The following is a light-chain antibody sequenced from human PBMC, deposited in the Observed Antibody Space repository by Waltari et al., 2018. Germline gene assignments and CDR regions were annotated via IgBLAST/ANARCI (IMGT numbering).Light chain of an antibody. CDR2: KVS. V-gene: IGKV2-30*02. J-gene: IGKJ4*01. CDR3: MQGTHWPPLP. CDR1: QSLVHSDGNTY. Sequence: DVALTQSPLSLPVTLGQPASISCSSTQSLVHSDGNTYLNWFQQRPGQSPRRLIYKVSNRDSGVPDRFSGSGSGPDFTLKISRVEAEDVGAVYYCMQGTHWPPLPFGGGTKVEIK.